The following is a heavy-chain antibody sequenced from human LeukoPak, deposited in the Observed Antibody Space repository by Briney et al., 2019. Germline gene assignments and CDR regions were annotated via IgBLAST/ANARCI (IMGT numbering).Heavy chain of an antibody. V-gene: IGHV1-46*01. Sequence: VASVKVSCKASGYTFTSYYIHWVRQAPGQGLEWMGIINPSGGSTSYAQKFQGRVTMTRDTSTSTVYMELSSLRSEDTAVYYCARGIGGRFLEWLPPYYYYGMDVWGQGTTVTVSS. CDR2: INPSGGST. J-gene: IGHJ6*02. CDR3: ARGIGGRFLEWLPPYYYYGMDV. CDR1: GYTFTSYY. D-gene: IGHD3-3*01.